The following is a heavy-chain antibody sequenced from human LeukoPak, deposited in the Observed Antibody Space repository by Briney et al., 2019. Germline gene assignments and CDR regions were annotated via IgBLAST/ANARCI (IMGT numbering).Heavy chain of an antibody. CDR3: AKRGIVIRGILVIGYHQEAYHYDY. Sequence: PGGTLRLTCVVSGISLSNYAMSWVRQAPGKGLERVSYISERGGSTAYADSVKGRFTISRDNSLNTLYLQMSSLRAEDTAVYFCAKRGIVIRGILVIGYHQEAYHYDYWGQGALVTVSS. CDR2: ISERGGST. J-gene: IGHJ4*02. CDR1: GISLSNYA. V-gene: IGHV3-23*01. D-gene: IGHD3-10*01.